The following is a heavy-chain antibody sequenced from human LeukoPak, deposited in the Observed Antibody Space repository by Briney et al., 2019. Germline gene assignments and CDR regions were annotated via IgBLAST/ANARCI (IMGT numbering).Heavy chain of an antibody. V-gene: IGHV5-51*01. CDR3: ARHGGGFSRYYYMDV. CDR1: GYSFTSYW. D-gene: IGHD3-16*01. Sequence: GESLKISCKGSGYSFTSYWIGWVRQMPGKGLEWMGIIYPGDSDTRYSPSFQGQVTISADKSISTAYLQWSSLKASDTAMYYYARHGGGFSRYYYMDVWGKGTTVTVSS. J-gene: IGHJ6*03. CDR2: IYPGDSDT.